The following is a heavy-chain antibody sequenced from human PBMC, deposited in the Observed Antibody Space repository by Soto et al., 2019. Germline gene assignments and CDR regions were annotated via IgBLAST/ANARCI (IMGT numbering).Heavy chain of an antibody. CDR3: AREGVASCGLGRYNWFAP. V-gene: IGHV4-39*01. CDR2: IYYSGNT. Sequence: SQTLSLTCTVSGGSMSSCSYFCGWLRQAPGKGLEWLGTIYYSGNTFYNPSLKSRVTISIDTSKNQFSLKLSSVTAADTAVYYCAREGVASCGLGRYNWFAPWGQGTLVTVSS. CDR1: GGSMSSCSYF. D-gene: IGHD2-21*01. J-gene: IGHJ5*02.